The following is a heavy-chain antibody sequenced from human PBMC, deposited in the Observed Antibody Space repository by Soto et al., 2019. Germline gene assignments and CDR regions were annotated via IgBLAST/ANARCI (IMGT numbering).Heavy chain of an antibody. Sequence: SETLSLTCTVSGGSIRSGGYYWSWIRQHPGKGLEWIGYIYYSGSTYYNPSLKSRVTISVDTSKNQFSLKLSSVTAADTAVYYCASWTYGSGSNRDKIPKAATYYFDYWGQGTLVTVSS. J-gene: IGHJ4*02. CDR1: GGSIRSGGYY. CDR3: ASWTYGSGSNRDKIPKAATYYFDY. D-gene: IGHD3-10*01. CDR2: IYYSGST. V-gene: IGHV4-31*03.